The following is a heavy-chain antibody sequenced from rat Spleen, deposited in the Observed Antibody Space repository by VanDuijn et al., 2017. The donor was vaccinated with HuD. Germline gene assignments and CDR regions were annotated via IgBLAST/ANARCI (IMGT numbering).Heavy chain of an antibody. J-gene: IGHJ2*01. CDR1: GFSLTSYN. V-gene: IGHV5-25*01. Sequence: VQLKESGPGLVQPSQTLSLTCTVAGFSLTSYNVHWVRQAPTKGLEWVASTSSGGGSTYYRDSVKGRFTSSRHNAKGTLYLQMDSLRSEDTATYYCVRHGYYGYNYFDYWGQGVMVTVSS. CDR2: TSSGGGST. CDR3: VRHGYYGYNYFDY. D-gene: IGHD1-9*01.